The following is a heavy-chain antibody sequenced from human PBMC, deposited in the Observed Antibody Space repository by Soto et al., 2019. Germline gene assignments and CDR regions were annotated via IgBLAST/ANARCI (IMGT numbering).Heavy chain of an antibody. V-gene: IGHV3-74*01. Sequence: PGGSLRLSCAASGFSLSGYWMHWVRQAPGKGLVWVSRIDTYGSATKYADSVEGRFSISKDNAENTLYLQMNSLRAEDTAVYYCARDQLYYNDISGRPLNAFDVWGQGTMVTVS. CDR3: ARDQLYYNDISGRPLNAFDV. CDR1: GFSLSGYW. D-gene: IGHD3-22*01. CDR2: IDTYGSAT. J-gene: IGHJ3*01.